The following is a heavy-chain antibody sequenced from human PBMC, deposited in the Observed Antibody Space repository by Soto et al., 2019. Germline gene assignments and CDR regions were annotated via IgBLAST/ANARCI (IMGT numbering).Heavy chain of an antibody. V-gene: IGHV3-23*01. CDR1: GFTFSGYA. D-gene: IGHD3-10*01. CDR3: ARKVSGSTGRPDLWYFDL. Sequence: EVQLLDSGGGLVQPGGSLRLSCAASGFTFSGYALTWVRQAPGKGLEWVSAFSGGGDATFYADSVKGRFTISRDNSKNILYLEMNTLRAEDTAVYYCARKVSGSTGRPDLWYFDLWGRGTLVTVSS. CDR2: FSGGGDAT. J-gene: IGHJ2*01.